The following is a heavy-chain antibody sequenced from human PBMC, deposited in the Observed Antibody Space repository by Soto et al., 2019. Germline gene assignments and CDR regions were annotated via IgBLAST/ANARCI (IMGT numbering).Heavy chain of an antibody. CDR1: GDSVSSNSAA. Sequence: PSQTLSLTCAISGDSVSSNSAAWNWIRQSPSRGLEWLGRTYYRSKWYNDYAVSVKSRITINPDTSKNQFSLQLNSVTPEDTAVYYCARDGPHTAVAGTPYYYYGMDVWGQGTTVTVSS. CDR3: ARDGPHTAVAGTPYYYYGMDV. V-gene: IGHV6-1*01. CDR2: TYYRSKWYN. D-gene: IGHD6-19*01. J-gene: IGHJ6*02.